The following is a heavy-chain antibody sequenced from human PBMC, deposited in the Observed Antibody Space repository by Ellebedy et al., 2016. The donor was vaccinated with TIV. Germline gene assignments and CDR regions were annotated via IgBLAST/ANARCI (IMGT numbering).Heavy chain of an antibody. D-gene: IGHD2-21*02. V-gene: IGHV4-34*01. Sequence: MPSETLSLTCAVYGGSFSGYYWSWIRQPPGKVLEWIGEINHSGSTNYNPSLKSRVTISVDTSTNQFSLNLSTVTAADTAVYYCARDQCGGDCYGFDYWGQGTLVTVSS. J-gene: IGHJ4*02. CDR3: ARDQCGGDCYGFDY. CDR1: GGSFSGYY. CDR2: INHSGST.